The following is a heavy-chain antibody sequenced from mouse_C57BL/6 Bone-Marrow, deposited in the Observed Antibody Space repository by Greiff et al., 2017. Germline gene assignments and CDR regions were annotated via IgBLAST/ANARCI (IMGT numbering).Heavy chain of an antibody. CDR1: GYTFTSYW. D-gene: IGHD2-3*01. Sequence: QVQLQQSGAELVMPGASVKLSCKASGYTFTSYWMHWVKQRPGQGLEWIGEIDPSDSYTNYNQKFKGKSTLTVDKSSSTAYMQLSSLTSEDSAVYYCARRGYDGYYHFAYWGQGTLVTVSA. CDR2: IDPSDSYT. V-gene: IGHV1-69*01. CDR3: ARRGYDGYYHFAY. J-gene: IGHJ3*01.